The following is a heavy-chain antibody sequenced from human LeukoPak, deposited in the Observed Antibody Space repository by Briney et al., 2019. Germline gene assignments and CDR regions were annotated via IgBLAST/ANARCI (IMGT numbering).Heavy chain of an antibody. Sequence: PSETLSLTCTVSGGSISSSSYYWGWIRQPPGKGLEWIGEINHSGSTNYNPSLKSRVTISVDTSKNQFSLKLSSVTAADTAVYYCSSVQQLVLGRIDYWGQGTLVTVSS. V-gene: IGHV4-39*01. J-gene: IGHJ4*02. CDR2: INHSGST. D-gene: IGHD6-13*01. CDR1: GGSISSSSYY. CDR3: SSVQQLVLGRIDY.